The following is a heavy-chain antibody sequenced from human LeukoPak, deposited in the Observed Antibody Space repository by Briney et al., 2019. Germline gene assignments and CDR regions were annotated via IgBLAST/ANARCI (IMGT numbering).Heavy chain of an antibody. CDR3: ARGDYDFWSGYVNY. D-gene: IGHD3-3*01. J-gene: IGHJ4*02. Sequence: SQTLSLTCTVSGGSISSGDYYWSWIRQPPGTGLEWIGYIYYSGSTYYNPSLKSRVTISVDTSKNQFSLKLSSVTAADTAVYYCARGDYDFWSGYVNYWGQGTLVTVSS. CDR1: GGSISSGDYY. V-gene: IGHV4-30-4*08. CDR2: IYYSGST.